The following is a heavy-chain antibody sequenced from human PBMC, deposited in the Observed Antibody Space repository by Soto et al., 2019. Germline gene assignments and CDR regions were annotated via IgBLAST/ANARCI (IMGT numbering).Heavy chain of an antibody. Sequence: EVQLVESGGGLVQPGGSLRLSCAASGFTFSSYEMNWVRQAPGKGLEWVSYISSSGSTIYYADSVKGRFTISRDNAKNSLYLQMISLRAEDTAVYYCARSGGYDSSVLDAFDIWGQGTMVTVSS. D-gene: IGHD3-22*01. CDR3: ARSGGYDSSVLDAFDI. CDR1: GFTFSSYE. V-gene: IGHV3-48*03. CDR2: ISSSGSTI. J-gene: IGHJ3*02.